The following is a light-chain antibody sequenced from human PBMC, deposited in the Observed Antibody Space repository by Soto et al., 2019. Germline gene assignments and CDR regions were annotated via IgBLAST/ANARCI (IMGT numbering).Light chain of an antibody. CDR2: AND. Sequence: QSVLTQPPSASGTPGRRATISCSGSNSNIGTNTVTWYQQLPGTAPKLLIYANDQRPSGVPDRFSGSKSGTSAPLAISGLQSGDEASYFCAAWDASRSGPVFGGGTKLTVL. V-gene: IGLV1-44*01. CDR1: NSNIGTNT. J-gene: IGLJ3*02. CDR3: AAWDASRSGPV.